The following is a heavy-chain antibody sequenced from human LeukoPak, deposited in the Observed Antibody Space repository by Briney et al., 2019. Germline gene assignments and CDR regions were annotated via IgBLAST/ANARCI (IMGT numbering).Heavy chain of an antibody. CDR2: IIPIFGTA. Sequence: SVNVSCKASGGTFSSYAISCVRQAPGQGLEWMVGIIPIFGTANYAQKFQGRVTITADESTSTAYMELSSLRSEDTAVYYCARGAVAGTRVLDYWGQGPLLTVSS. CDR3: ARGAVAGTRVLDY. CDR1: GGTFSSYA. V-gene: IGHV1-69*13. D-gene: IGHD6-19*01. J-gene: IGHJ4*02.